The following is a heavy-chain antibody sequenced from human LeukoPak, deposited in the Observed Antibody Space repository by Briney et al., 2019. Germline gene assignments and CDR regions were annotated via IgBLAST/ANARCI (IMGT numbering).Heavy chain of an antibody. V-gene: IGHV3-53*01. D-gene: IGHD3-9*01. Sequence: GGSLRLSCVPSTLSPTTNYIWWGSHAPGNVLEWGSVIYSVVSTYNADTVKGRFTISRDTSTNTLYLQMNSRIAEDTPLYHWARGTRPTLSSSDWYYYVMDVWGQGTTVSVSS. CDR3: ARGTRPTLSSSDWYYYVMDV. CDR2: IYSVVST. CDR1: TLSPTTNY. J-gene: IGHJ6*02.